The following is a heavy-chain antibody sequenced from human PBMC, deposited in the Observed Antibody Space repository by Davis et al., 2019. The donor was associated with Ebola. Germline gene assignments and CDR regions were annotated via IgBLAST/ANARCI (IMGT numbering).Heavy chain of an antibody. V-gene: IGHV4-39*02. CDR1: GDSITGRTSY. CDR2: LHYGGNG. D-gene: IGHD3-16*01. Sequence: SETLSLTCTVSGDSITGRTSYWAWLRQPPGKGLEWIGSLHYGGNGYYNPSLRSRVTISVDTSMNHFSLTLTSVTAADTAVYYCARGLYDFESHNWFDPWGQGTLLIVSS. CDR3: ARGLYDFESHNWFDP. J-gene: IGHJ5*02.